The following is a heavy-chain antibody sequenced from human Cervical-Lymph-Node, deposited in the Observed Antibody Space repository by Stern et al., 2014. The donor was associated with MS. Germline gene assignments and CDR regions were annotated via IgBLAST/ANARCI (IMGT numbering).Heavy chain of an antibody. Sequence: QVTLRESGPPLVKPTQTLTLTCTFSGFSLNDTGVAVGRIPPPPGKALGWLGLIYWDGDKRYSPSLKSRLTISNDTSKNHVLLTLTNADPVDTATYFCAHSSLEMTATNFDYWGQGILVAVSS. V-gene: IGHV2-5*02. CDR3: AHSSLEMTATNFDY. CDR1: GFSLNDTGVA. CDR2: IYWDGDK. J-gene: IGHJ4*02. D-gene: IGHD2-21*02.